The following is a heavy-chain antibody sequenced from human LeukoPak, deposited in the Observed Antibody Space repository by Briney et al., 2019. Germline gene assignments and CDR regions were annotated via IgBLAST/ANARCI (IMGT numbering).Heavy chain of an antibody. CDR3: AKDAKTMVRGVPGYYYYYYMDV. CDR1: GFTFSSYG. J-gene: IGHJ6*03. Sequence: GGSLRLSCAASGFTFSSYGMHWVRQAPGKGLEWVAVISYDGSNKYYADSVKGRFTISRDNSKNTLYLQMNSLRAEDTAVYYCAKDAKTMVRGVPGYYYYYYMDVWGKGTTVTVSS. CDR2: ISYDGSNK. V-gene: IGHV3-30*18. D-gene: IGHD3-10*01.